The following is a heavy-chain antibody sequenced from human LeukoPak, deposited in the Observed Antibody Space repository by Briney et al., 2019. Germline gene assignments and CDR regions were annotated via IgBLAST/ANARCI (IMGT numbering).Heavy chain of an antibody. D-gene: IGHD5-24*01. CDR3: AADDYNQSLFGN. J-gene: IGHJ4*02. CDR2: VSNSGDRS. CDR1: GFTFSSYV. Sequence: GGSLRLSCAASGFTFSSYVMSWVRQAPGKGLEWVSTVSNSGDRSYYADSVKGRFTISRDNSKNTLYLQMNSLRAEDTAVYYCAADDYNQSLFGNWGQGTLVTVSS. V-gene: IGHV3-23*01.